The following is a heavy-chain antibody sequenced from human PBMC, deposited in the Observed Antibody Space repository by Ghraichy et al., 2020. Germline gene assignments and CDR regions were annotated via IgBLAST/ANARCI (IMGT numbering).Heavy chain of an antibody. D-gene: IGHD1-7*01. J-gene: IGHJ4*02. V-gene: IGHV3-30*19. Sequence: GESLNISCAASGFTFNARQYDMDWVRQAPGKGLEWVAFISSDGSQKHYADSVKGRFSISRDNSENMLFLQMNTLGTEDTALYFCARGQNYCFDYWGQGTQVTVSS. CDR1: GFTFNARQYD. CDR2: ISSDGSQK. CDR3: ARGQNYCFDY.